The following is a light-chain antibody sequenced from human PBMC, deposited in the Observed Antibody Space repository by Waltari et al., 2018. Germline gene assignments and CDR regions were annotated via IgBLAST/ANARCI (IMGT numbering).Light chain of an antibody. CDR3: QKYERLPAT. Sequence: CRASQMVSRALVWYPQKPGQAPRLLIYDAARRATGIPDRFSGSGSGTDFSLTISRLEPEDSAVYYCQKYERLPATFGQGTKVEI. CDR1: QMVSRA. CDR2: DAA. J-gene: IGKJ1*01. V-gene: IGKV3-20*01.